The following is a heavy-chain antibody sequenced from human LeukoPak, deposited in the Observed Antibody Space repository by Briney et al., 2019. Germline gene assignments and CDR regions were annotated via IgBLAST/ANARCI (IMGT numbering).Heavy chain of an antibody. Sequence: GGSLRLSCAASGFTFSSYAMSWVRQAPGKGLEWVSAISASGGNTYYADSVKGRFTISRDNSKNTLYLQINSLRAEDTAVYYCAKTVDIVVVVAATQDDYWGQGTLVTVSS. V-gene: IGHV3-23*01. CDR2: ISASGGNT. D-gene: IGHD2-15*01. J-gene: IGHJ4*02. CDR3: AKTVDIVVVVAATQDDY. CDR1: GFTFSSYA.